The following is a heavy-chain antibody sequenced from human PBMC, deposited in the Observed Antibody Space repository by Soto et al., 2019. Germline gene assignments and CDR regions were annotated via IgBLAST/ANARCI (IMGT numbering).Heavy chain of an antibody. J-gene: IGHJ5*02. Sequence: PGESLKISCKGSGYTFTNYWIGWVRQMPGKGPEWMGIIYPGDSDTKYNPSFQGQVTISADRSTSTVFLQWASLKASDTAVYFCARKDKSGYFNWFDPWGQGTLVTVSS. V-gene: IGHV5-51*01. D-gene: IGHD3-22*01. CDR3: ARKDKSGYFNWFDP. CDR1: GYTFTNYW. CDR2: IYPGDSDT.